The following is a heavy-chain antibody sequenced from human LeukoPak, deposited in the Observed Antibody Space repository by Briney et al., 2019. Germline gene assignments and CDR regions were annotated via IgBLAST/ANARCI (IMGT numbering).Heavy chain of an antibody. D-gene: IGHD7-27*01. J-gene: IGHJ2*01. CDR3: ARVDWGSHWYFDL. CDR1: GGSISSSSYY. Sequence: PSETLSLTCTVSGGSISSSSYYWGWIRQPPGKGLESIGSIYYSGSTYYNPSLKSRVTISVDTSKNQFSLKLSSVTAADTAVYYCARVDWGSHWYFDLWGRGTLVTVSS. CDR2: IYYSGST. V-gene: IGHV4-39*01.